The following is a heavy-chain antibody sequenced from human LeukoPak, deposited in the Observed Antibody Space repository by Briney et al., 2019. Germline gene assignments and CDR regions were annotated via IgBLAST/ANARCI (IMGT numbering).Heavy chain of an antibody. CDR3: AAPYCSSTSCYRDAFDI. D-gene: IGHD2-2*01. V-gene: IGHV1-58*01. CDR1: GFTLTSSV. Sequence: GTSVKVSCQASGFTLTSSVVQWVRQARGQRLEWIGWIVVGSGNTNYAQKFQERVTITGDMSTSTAHMELSSLRSEDTAVYYCAAPYCSSTSCYRDAFDIWGQGTMVTVSS. CDR2: IVVGSGNT. J-gene: IGHJ3*02.